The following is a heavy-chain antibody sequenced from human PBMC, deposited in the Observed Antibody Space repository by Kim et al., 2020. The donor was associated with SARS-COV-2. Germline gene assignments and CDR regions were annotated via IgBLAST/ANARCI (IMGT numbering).Heavy chain of an antibody. CDR3: AREGPGGFDY. CDR2: SRK. J-gene: IGHJ4*02. V-gene: IGHV3-7*03. Sequence: SRKKYLDSVRGRFTISRDNAKNSLFLQMSSLRAEDTAVYFCAREGPGGFDYWGQGALVTVSS. D-gene: IGHD3-10*01.